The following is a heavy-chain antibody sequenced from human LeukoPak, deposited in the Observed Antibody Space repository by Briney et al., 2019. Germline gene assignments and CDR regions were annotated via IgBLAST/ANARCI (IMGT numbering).Heavy chain of an antibody. D-gene: IGHD2-2*01. CDR2: IYYSGST. J-gene: IGHJ4*02. V-gene: IGHV4-59*01. CDR3: TREVRGYCSSTSCGFDY. CDR1: GGSISSYY. Sequence: SETLSLTCTVSGGSISSYYWSWIRQPPGKGLEWIGYIYYSGSTNYNPSLKSRVTISVDTSKNQFSLKLSSVTAADTAVYYCTREVRGYCSSTSCGFDYWGQGTLVTVSS.